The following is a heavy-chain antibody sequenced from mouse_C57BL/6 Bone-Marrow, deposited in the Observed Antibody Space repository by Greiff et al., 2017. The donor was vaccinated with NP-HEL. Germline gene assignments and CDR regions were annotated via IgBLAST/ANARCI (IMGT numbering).Heavy chain of an antibody. J-gene: IGHJ1*03. CDR3: ARYYSGGRGWYFDV. CDR2: IDPNSGGT. V-gene: IGHV1-72*01. CDR1: GYTFTSYW. Sequence: QVQLQQPGADLVKPGASVKLSCKASGYTFTSYWMHWVKQRPGRGLEWIGRIDPNSGGTKFNEKFKTKATLTVDKPSSTAYMQLSSLTSEDSAVSYCARYYSGGRGWYFDVWGTGTTVTVSS. D-gene: IGHD1-1*01.